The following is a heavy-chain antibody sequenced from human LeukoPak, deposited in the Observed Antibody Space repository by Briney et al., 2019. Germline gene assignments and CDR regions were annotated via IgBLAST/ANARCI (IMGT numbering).Heavy chain of an antibody. J-gene: IGHJ4*02. CDR2: ISGGGGST. CDR3: ARDPTYYYDSSGYLFDY. V-gene: IGHV3-23*01. Sequence: QPGGYLRLSCAASEFMFNSYAVSWVRQAPGKGPEWVSGISGGGGSTYYADSVKGRFTISRDNSKNTLYLQMNSLRAEDTAVYYCARDPTYYYDSSGYLFDYWGQGTLVTVSS. CDR1: EFMFNSYA. D-gene: IGHD3-22*01.